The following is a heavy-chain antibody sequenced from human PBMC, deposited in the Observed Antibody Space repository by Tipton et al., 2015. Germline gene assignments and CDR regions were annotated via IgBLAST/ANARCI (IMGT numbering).Heavy chain of an antibody. CDR1: GGSLSGYY. CDR2: MHYTGST. V-gene: IGHV4-59*01. Sequence: TLSLTCTVSGGSLSGYYWNWIRQTPGKGLEWIGYMHYTGSTNYNPSLKSRVTISIDTSKNQFSLNLSSVTAADTAMYYCARARGRHGGLFDSWGQGILVTVSS. CDR3: ARARGRHGGLFDS. D-gene: IGHD4-23*01. J-gene: IGHJ4*02.